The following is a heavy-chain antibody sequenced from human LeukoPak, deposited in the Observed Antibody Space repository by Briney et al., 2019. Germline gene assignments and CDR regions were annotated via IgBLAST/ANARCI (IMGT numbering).Heavy chain of an antibody. CDR3: ARGLYRVAARRFDP. CDR1: GGSFSGYY. J-gene: IGHJ5*02. CDR2: INHSGST. D-gene: IGHD6-6*01. V-gene: IGHV4-34*01. Sequence: PSETLSLTCAVYGGSFSGYYWSWIRQPPGKGLEWIGEINHSGSTNYNPSLKSRVTISVDTSKNQFSLKLSSVTAADTAVYYCARGLYRVAARRFDPWGQGTLVTVSS.